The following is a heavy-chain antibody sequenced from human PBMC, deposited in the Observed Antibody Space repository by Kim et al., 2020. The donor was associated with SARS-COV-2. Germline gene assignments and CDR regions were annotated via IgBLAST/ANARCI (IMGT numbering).Heavy chain of an antibody. CDR3: ARGPNYSPFDY. J-gene: IGHJ4*02. V-gene: IGHV3-48*03. CDR2: IIGSGTTI. Sequence: GWSLRLSCTASGFTFSSYEMNWVRQAPGKGLEWVSYIIGSGTTIYYADSVRGRFTISRDNDKNSLFLQMNSLRAEDTAVYYCARGPNYSPFDYLGKGTLVTVSS. D-gene: IGHD4-4*01. CDR1: GFTFSSYE.